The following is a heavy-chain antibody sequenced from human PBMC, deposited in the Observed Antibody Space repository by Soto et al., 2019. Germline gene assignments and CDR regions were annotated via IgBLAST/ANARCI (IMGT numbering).Heavy chain of an antibody. Sequence: PGGSLRLSCAASGFTFTRNSMNWVRQAPGKGLEWASSISSTTNYIYYGDSMKGRFTISRDNAKNSLYLEMSSLRAEDTAVYYCARESEDLASSFDYWGRGTLVTVSS. CDR3: ARESEDLASSFDY. V-gene: IGHV3-21*06. J-gene: IGHJ4*02. CDR1: GFTFTRNS. CDR2: ISSTTNYI.